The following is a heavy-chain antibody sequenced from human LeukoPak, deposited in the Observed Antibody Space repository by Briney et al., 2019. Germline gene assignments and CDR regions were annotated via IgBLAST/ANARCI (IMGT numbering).Heavy chain of an antibody. D-gene: IGHD2-15*01. CDR1: GFTFSSYG. J-gene: IGHJ4*02. CDR2: ISYDGSNK. V-gene: IGHV3-30*03. CDR3: ATDIVVVVAADQFDY. Sequence: GGSLRLSCAASGFTFSSYGMHWVRQAPGKGLDWVAVISYDGSNKYYADSVKGRFTISRDNSKNTLYLQMNSLRAEDTAVYYCATDIVVVVAADQFDYWGQGTLVTVSS.